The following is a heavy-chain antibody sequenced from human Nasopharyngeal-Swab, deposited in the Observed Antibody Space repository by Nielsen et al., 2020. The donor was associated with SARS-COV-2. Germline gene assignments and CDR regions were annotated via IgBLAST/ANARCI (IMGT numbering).Heavy chain of an antibody. CDR1: GDSISSNSAA. J-gene: IGHJ5*02. CDR2: TYYRSKWYN. Sequence: LRLSCAISGDSISSNSAAWNWIRQSPSRGLEWLGRTYYRSKWYNDYAVSVKSRITINPDTSKNQFSLQLNSVTPEDTAVYYCARGRIAVAGFNWFDPWGQGTQVTVSS. CDR3: ARGRIAVAGFNWFDP. D-gene: IGHD6-19*01. V-gene: IGHV6-1*01.